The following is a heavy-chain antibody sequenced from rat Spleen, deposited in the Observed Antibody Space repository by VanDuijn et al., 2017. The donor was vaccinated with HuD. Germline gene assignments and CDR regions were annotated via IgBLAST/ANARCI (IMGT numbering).Heavy chain of an antibody. V-gene: IGHV3-3*01. CDR3: ARSDGVHYYLPFAD. J-gene: IGHJ3*01. Sequence: EVQLQESGPGLVKPSQSLSLTCSVTGHSITTAYRWNWIRKFPGNKLEWLGYINSAGTTNYNPSLKSRISITWDTSKNHFFLQVNSVTAEDTATYYCARSDGVHYYLPFADWGQGTLVTVSS. CDR2: INSAGTT. D-gene: IGHD1-12*02. CDR1: GHSITTAYR.